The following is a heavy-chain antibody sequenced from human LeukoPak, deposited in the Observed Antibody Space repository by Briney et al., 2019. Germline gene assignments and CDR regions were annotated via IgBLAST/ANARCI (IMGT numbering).Heavy chain of an antibody. J-gene: IGHJ3*02. CDR3: ARDGYYDSSGYRKHDGFDI. D-gene: IGHD3-22*01. CDR1: GFTLSTNY. Sequence: GGSLRLSCAASGFTLSTNYMSWVRQAPGKGLEWVSLSYSGGITQYADSVKGRFTISRDNSKNTLYLQMTSLRAEDTAVYHCARDGYYDSSGYRKHDGFDIWGQGTLVTVSS. V-gene: IGHV3-66*01. CDR2: SYSGGIT.